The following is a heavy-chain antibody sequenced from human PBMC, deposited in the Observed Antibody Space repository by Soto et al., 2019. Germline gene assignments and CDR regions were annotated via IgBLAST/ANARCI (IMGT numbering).Heavy chain of an antibody. V-gene: IGHV1-8*01. CDR2: MQPSTGRT. CDR1: GYSFTSLD. D-gene: IGHD1-26*01. J-gene: IGHJ4*02. CDR3: ARGVSAGVDH. Sequence: QVQLVQSGAEVREPGASVKVSCKASGYSFTSLDINWVRQTAGQGLEWMGWMQPSTGRTGYAQKFQGRVTMTRDTSINTADMEVTTLTSYDTAFYSCARGVSAGVDHWGQGTLVTVSS.